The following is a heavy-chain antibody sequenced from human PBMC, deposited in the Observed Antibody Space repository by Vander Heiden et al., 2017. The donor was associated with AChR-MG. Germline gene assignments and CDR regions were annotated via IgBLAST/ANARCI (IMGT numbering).Heavy chain of an antibody. V-gene: IGHV1-24*01. J-gene: IGHJ2*01. D-gene: IGHD2-2*01. Sequence: QVQLVQSGAEVKKPGASVKVPCKVSGYTLTELSMHWVRQAPGKGLEWMGGFDPEDGETIYAQKFQGRVTMTEDTSTDTAYMELSSLRSEDTAVYYCATQGYCSSTSCRTYWYFDLWGRGTLVTVSS. CDR3: ATQGYCSSTSCRTYWYFDL. CDR2: FDPEDGET. CDR1: GYTLTELS.